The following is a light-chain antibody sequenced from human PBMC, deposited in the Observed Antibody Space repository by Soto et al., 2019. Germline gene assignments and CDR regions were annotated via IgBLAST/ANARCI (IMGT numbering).Light chain of an antibody. Sequence: QAVVTQEPSLTVSPGGTVTLTWGSSPGTVTSGHYPYWFQQTPGQAHRTLIYETSNKFSWTPARFAGSLLGGKGALTLSGAQPEDEADYYFLLSYLSHSPTLVLGGGTKLTVL. CDR3: LLSYLSHSPTLV. CDR1: PGTVTSGHY. J-gene: IGLJ3*02. V-gene: IGLV7-46*01. CDR2: ETS.